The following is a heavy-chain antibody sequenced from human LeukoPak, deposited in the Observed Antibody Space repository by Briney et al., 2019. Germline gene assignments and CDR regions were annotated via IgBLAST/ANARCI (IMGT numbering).Heavy chain of an antibody. CDR1: GYTFTNYP. CDR2: IHAGNGNT. D-gene: IGHD6-19*01. V-gene: IGHV1-3*01. CDR3: ARGLGTVADLLDY. Sequence: ASVKVSCKASGYTFTNYPMHWVRQAPGQRLEWMGWIHAGNGNTEYSQKFQGRVTITRDTSASTAYMELSSLRSEDTAVYYCARGLGTVADLLDYWGQGTLVTVSS. J-gene: IGHJ4*02.